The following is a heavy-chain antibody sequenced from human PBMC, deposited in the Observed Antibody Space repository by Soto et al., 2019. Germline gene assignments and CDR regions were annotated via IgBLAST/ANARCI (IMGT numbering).Heavy chain of an antibody. D-gene: IGHD2-2*02. J-gene: IGHJ5*02. Sequence: ASVKVSCKASGYTFTGYYMHWVRQAPGQGLEWMGWINPNSGGTNYAQKFQGWVTMTRDTSISTAYMELSRLRSDDTAVYYCARDYYCISTSCYSWFDPWGQGTLVTVSS. CDR3: ARDYYCISTSCYSWFDP. CDR1: GYTFTGYY. CDR2: INPNSGGT. V-gene: IGHV1-2*04.